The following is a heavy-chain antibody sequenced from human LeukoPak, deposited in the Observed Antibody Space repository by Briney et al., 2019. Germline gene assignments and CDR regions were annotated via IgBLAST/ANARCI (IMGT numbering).Heavy chain of an antibody. J-gene: IGHJ4*02. CDR1: GYSFNSYG. Sequence: ASVKVSCKTSGYSFNSYGISWVRQAPGQGLEWMGWISASNGNTKYPQKFQGRLTMTTDSSTSTAYMDLRGLRSDDTAVYYCVRDPGELIVATTFDYWGQGTLVTVSS. CDR3: VRDPGELIVATTFDY. V-gene: IGHV1-18*01. CDR2: ISASNGNT. D-gene: IGHD5-12*01.